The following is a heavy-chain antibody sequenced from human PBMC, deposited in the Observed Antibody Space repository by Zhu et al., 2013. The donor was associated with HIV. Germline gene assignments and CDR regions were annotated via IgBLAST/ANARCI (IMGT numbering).Heavy chain of an antibody. CDR2: ISAYNGNT. CDR3: ARVLYYYGSGVIIFLGWVLSPDAFDI. D-gene: IGHD3-10*01. J-gene: IGHJ3*02. CDR1: GGTFTSYG. V-gene: IGHV1-18*01. Sequence: QVQLVQSGAEVKKPGSSVKVSCKASGGTFTSYGISWVRQAPGQGLEWMGWISAYNGNTNYAQKLQGRVTMTTDTSTSTAYMELRSLRSDDTAVYYCARVLYYYGSGVIIFLGWVLSPDAFDIWGQGTMVTVSS.